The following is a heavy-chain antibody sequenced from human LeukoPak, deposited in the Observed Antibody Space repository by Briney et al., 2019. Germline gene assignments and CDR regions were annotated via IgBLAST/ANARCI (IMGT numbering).Heavy chain of an antibody. V-gene: IGHV1-69*13. D-gene: IGHD2-21*02. J-gene: IGHJ6*02. CDR1: GGTFSSYA. CDR2: IIPIFGTA. CDR3: ARDGGVTVVTAIHYYYYGMDV. Sequence: SVKVSCTASGGTFSSYAISWVRQAPGQGLEWMGGIIPIFGTANYAQKFQGRVTITADESTSTAYMELSSLRSEDTAVYYCARDGGVTVVTAIHYYYYGMDVWGQGTTVTVSS.